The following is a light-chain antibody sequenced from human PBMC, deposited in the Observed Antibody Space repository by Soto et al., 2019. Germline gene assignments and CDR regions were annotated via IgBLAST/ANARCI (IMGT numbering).Light chain of an antibody. Sequence: QSVLTQSPSVSGAPGQRVTISCTGSSSNIGAGYEVHWYQQLPGTAPKLLIYGNSNRPSGVPDRFSGSKSGTSASLAITGLQADDEADYYCQSYDSSLSGYVFGTGTKVTVL. CDR1: SSNIGAGYE. CDR2: GNS. J-gene: IGLJ1*01. CDR3: QSYDSSLSGYV. V-gene: IGLV1-40*01.